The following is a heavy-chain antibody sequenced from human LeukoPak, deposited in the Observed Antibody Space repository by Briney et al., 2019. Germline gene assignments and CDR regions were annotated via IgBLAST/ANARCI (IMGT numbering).Heavy chain of an antibody. CDR1: GFTFSSYW. CDR3: ARRLFGVVRAYYFDY. J-gene: IGHJ4*02. D-gene: IGHD3-3*01. V-gene: IGHV3-7*01. CDR2: IKQDGSEK. Sequence: GGSLRLSCAASGFTFSSYWMSWVRQAPGKGLEWVANIKQDGSEKYYLDSVKGRFTISRDNAQNSLYLQMNSLRAEDTAVYYCARRLFGVVRAYYFDYWGQGTLVTVSS.